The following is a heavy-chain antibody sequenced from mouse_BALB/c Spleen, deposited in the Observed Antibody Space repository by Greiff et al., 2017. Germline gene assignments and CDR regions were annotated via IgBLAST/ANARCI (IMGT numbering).Heavy chain of an antibody. CDR3: ARGYDYDLRAMDY. CDR2: IDPYNGGT. CDR1: GYAFTSYN. Sequence: EVQRVESGPELVKPGASVKVSCKASGYAFTSYNMYWVKQSHGKSLEWIGYIDPYNGGTSYNQKFKGKATLTVDKSSSTAYMHLNSLTSEDSAVYYCARGYDYDLRAMDYWGQGTSVTVSS. V-gene: IGHV1S135*01. D-gene: IGHD2-4*01. J-gene: IGHJ4*01.